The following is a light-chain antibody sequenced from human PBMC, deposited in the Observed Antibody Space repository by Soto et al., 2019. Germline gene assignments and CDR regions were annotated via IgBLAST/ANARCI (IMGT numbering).Light chain of an antibody. Sequence: QSVLTQPPSASGTPGQRVTISCSGSSSNIGSNTVNWYQQLPGTAPKHLIYSNNQRPSGVPDRFSGSKSGTSASLAISGLQSEDEADYYCAAWDDSLNGVFGGGTKLTAL. J-gene: IGLJ2*01. CDR2: SNN. CDR3: AAWDDSLNGV. V-gene: IGLV1-44*01. CDR1: SSNIGSNT.